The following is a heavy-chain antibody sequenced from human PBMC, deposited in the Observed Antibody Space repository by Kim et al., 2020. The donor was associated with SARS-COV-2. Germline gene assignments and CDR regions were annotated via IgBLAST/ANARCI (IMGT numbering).Heavy chain of an antibody. Sequence: GRTYYHPSLKSRVTISVDTSKNQFSLKLSSVAAADTAVYYCARDRRVMDVWGQGTTVTVSS. CDR2: GRT. CDR3: ARDRRVMDV. J-gene: IGHJ6*02. V-gene: IGHV4-39*07.